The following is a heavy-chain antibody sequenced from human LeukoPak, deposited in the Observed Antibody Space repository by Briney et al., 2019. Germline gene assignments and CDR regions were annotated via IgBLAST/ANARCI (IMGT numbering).Heavy chain of an antibody. CDR1: GGSISSGGYY. D-gene: IGHD1-14*01. CDR2: IYYSGST. Sequence: SETLSLTCPVPGGSISSGGYYWSWIRQHPGKGLERIGYIYYSGSTYYNPSLKSRVTISVDTSKNQFSLKLSSVTAADTAVYYCATLSQNQYRMGWDYYYMDVWGKGTTVTVSS. V-gene: IGHV4-31*03. J-gene: IGHJ6*03. CDR3: ATLSQNQYRMGWDYYYMDV.